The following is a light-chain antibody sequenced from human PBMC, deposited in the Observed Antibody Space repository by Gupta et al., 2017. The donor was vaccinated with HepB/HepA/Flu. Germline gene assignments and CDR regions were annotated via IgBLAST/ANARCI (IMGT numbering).Light chain of an antibody. J-gene: IGKJ1*01. Sequence: DRVMTQSPATLSVSPGERATLSCRASQSVSSNLAWYQPTPGQAPRLLIYGASTRATGIPARFSGRGSGTECPLTSSSLPSEDFAVDYCQQSKNWPGTFGQGTKVEIK. CDR2: GAS. V-gene: IGKV3-15*01. CDR1: QSVSSN. CDR3: QQSKNWPGT.